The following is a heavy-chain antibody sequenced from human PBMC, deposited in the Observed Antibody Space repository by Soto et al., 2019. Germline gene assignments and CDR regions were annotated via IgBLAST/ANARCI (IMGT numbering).Heavy chain of an antibody. V-gene: IGHV3-20*04. CDR2: ISWSGGST. CDR3: STVAGRHSFGENSFDP. J-gene: IGHJ5*02. D-gene: IGHD2-15*01. CDR1: GFTFGGYA. Sequence: PGGSLRLSCAASGFTFGGYAMSWVRQAPGKGLEWVSGISWSGGSTGYADSVRGRFTISRDNAKNSLYLQMNSLRAEDTAVYYCSTVAGRHSFGENSFDPWGQGTLVTVSS.